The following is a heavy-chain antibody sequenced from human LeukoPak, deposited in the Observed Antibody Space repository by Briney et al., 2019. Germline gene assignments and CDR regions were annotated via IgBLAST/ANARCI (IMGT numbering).Heavy chain of an antibody. D-gene: IGHD3-10*01. V-gene: IGHV4-34*01. CDR2: INHSGST. CDR1: GGSFSGYY. CDR3: ARGLLYYYGSGSYPTYFDY. J-gene: IGHJ4*02. Sequence: SETLSLTCAVYGGSFSGYYWSWIRQPPGKGLGWIGEINHSGSTNYNPSLKSRVTISVDTSKNQFSLKLSSVTAADTAVYYCARGLLYYYGSGSYPTYFDYWGQGTLVTVSS.